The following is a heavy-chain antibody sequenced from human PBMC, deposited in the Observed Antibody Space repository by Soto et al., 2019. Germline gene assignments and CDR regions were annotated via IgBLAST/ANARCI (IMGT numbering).Heavy chain of an antibody. CDR2: ISGSGGAT. D-gene: IGHD3-10*01. J-gene: IGHJ3*02. Sequence: EVQLLESGGRLVQPGGSLRLSCEASGCTFSKYAMSWVRQAPGQGLEWVAAISGSGGATYYADSVKGRFTISRDNSKSPRSLQVNHLRAEDTAVYYCAKSYYYAGDSSLMSQAVHIWGKETRVTVSS. CDR3: AKSYYYAGDSSLMSQAVHI. V-gene: IGHV3-23*01. CDR1: GCTFSKYA.